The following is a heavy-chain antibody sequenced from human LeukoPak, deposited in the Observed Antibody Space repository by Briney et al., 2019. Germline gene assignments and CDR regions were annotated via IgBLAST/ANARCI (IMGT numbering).Heavy chain of an antibody. D-gene: IGHD3-3*01. CDR3: ASTDQYYDFWSGYYPFDY. CDR1: GYTFTSYG. V-gene: IGHV1-18*01. J-gene: IGHJ4*02. CDR2: ISAYNGNT. Sequence: ASVKVSCKASGYTFTSYGISWVRQAPGQGLEWMGWISAYNGNTNYAQKLQGRVTMTTDTSTSTAYMELRSLRSDDTAVYYCASTDQYYDFWSGYYPFDYWGQGTLVTVSS.